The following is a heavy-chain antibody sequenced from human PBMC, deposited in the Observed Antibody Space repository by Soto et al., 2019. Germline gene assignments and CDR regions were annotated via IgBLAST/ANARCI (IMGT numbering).Heavy chain of an antibody. J-gene: IGHJ6*02. CDR2: IIPIFDTP. Sequence: ASVKVSCKASGGIFSSFTISWVRQAPGQGLEWLGGIIPIFDTPTYAQNFQGRATITADKSTNTVYMGLSSLRSEDTAVYYCATHGATTMARGAMKHYYYVMDVWGQGTTVTVSS. D-gene: IGHD3-10*01. CDR3: ATHGATTMARGAMKHYYYVMDV. CDR1: GGIFSSFT. V-gene: IGHV1-69*06.